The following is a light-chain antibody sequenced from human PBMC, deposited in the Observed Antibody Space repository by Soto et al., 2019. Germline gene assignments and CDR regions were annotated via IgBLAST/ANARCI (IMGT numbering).Light chain of an antibody. CDR2: AAS. CDR1: QSISSY. V-gene: IGKV1-39*01. J-gene: IGKJ2*01. Sequence: DIQMTQSPSSLSASVGDRVTINCRASQSISSYLNWYQQKPGKAPKLLIYAASSLQSGIPSRFSGSGSGIDFTLTISSLQPEDFATYYCQQSYSTPYTFGQGTKLEIK. CDR3: QQSYSTPYT.